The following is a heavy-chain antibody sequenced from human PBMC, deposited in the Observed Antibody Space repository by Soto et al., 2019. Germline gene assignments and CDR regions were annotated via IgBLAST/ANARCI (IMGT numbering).Heavy chain of an antibody. CDR3: AKPPVEYSASYSFDI. J-gene: IGHJ3*02. Sequence: QVQLVESGGGVVQPGKSLRLSCAASGFTFSNYGMHWVRQAPGKGLEWVAVISYDGSNIYYEDSVKGRFTISRDNSKNTLYLQMNSLRAEDTAVYYCAKPPVEYSASYSFDIWGQGTMVTVSS. D-gene: IGHD2-21*01. CDR2: ISYDGSNI. CDR1: GFTFSNYG. V-gene: IGHV3-30*18.